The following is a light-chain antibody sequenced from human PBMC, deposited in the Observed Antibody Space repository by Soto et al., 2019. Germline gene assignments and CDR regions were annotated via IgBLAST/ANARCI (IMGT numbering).Light chain of an antibody. CDR1: QSVSSN. Sequence: EIVMTQSPATLSVSPGERATLSCRASQSVSSNLAWYQQKPGQAPRLLIYGASTRATGIPTRFSGSGSGTEFTLTISSLQSEDFAVYYCHQYNNWPPFTFGPGTKVYIK. V-gene: IGKV3-15*01. J-gene: IGKJ3*01. CDR3: HQYNNWPPFT. CDR2: GAS.